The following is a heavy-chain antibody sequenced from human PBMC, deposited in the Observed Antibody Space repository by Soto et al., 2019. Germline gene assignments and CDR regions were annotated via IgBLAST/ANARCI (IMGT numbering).Heavy chain of an antibody. J-gene: IGHJ4*02. V-gene: IGHV4-39*01. Sequence: SETLSLTCTVSGGSISSSSYYWGWIRQPPGKGLEWIGSIYYSGSTYYNPSLKSRVTISVDTSKNQFSLKLSSVTAADTAVYYCASSSWSFDPYDYWGQGTLVTVSS. CDR2: IYYSGST. D-gene: IGHD6-13*01. CDR1: GGSISSSSYY. CDR3: ASSSWSFDPYDY.